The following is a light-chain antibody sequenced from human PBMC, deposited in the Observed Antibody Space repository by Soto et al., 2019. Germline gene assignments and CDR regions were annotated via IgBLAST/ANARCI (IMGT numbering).Light chain of an antibody. CDR2: GNT. Sequence: QSVLTQPPSVSEAPGQRVTISCTGSSSNIGSTYDVQWYQQLPGTAPKLLIHGNTDRPSGVPDRFSGSKSGTSASLAITGLQADDEADYSGQSYDDSLSGHYVFGTGTKLTVL. CDR3: QSYDDSLSGHYV. CDR1: SSNIGSTYD. J-gene: IGLJ1*01. V-gene: IGLV1-40*01.